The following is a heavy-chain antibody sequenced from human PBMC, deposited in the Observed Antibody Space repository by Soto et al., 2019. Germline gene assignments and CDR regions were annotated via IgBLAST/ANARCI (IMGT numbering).Heavy chain of an antibody. CDR3: ARRTWGMDV. CDR1: GASISSSNW. CDR2: IHHIGHT. Sequence: QVQLQESGPGLVKPSGTLSLTCAVSGASISSSNWWSWVRQPPGKGLEWIGEIHHIGHTNYNPSLESRVTISVDKSKNQFSLRLSSVTAADTAVYYCARRTWGMDVWGQGTTVIVSS. V-gene: IGHV4-4*02. J-gene: IGHJ6*02. D-gene: IGHD2-8*01.